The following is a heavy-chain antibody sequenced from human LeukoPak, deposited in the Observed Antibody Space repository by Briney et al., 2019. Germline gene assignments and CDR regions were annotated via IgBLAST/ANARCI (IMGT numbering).Heavy chain of an antibody. J-gene: IGHJ4*02. Sequence: GGSLRLSCAASGFTFSSYSMNWVRQAPGKGLEWVSSISSSSSYIYYADSVKGRFTISRDNAKNSLYLQMNSLRAEDTAVYYCAREGWGSGYPFDYWGQGTLVTVSS. CDR1: GFTFSSYS. CDR3: AREGWGSGYPFDY. D-gene: IGHD3-22*01. V-gene: IGHV3-21*01. CDR2: ISSSSSYI.